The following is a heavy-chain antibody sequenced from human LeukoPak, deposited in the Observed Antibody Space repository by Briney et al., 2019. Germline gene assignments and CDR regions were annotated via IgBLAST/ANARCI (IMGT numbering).Heavy chain of an antibody. CDR1: GFTFDDYA. V-gene: IGHV3-9*01. CDR3: ARDLIIAVAGTFYYYYGMDV. Sequence: GRSLRLSCAASGFTFDDYAMHWVRQAPGKGLEWVSGISWNSGSIGYADSVKGRFTISRDNAKNSLYLQMNSLRAEDTAVYYCARDLIIAVAGTFYYYYGMDVWGQGTTVTVSS. D-gene: IGHD6-19*01. J-gene: IGHJ6*02. CDR2: ISWNSGSI.